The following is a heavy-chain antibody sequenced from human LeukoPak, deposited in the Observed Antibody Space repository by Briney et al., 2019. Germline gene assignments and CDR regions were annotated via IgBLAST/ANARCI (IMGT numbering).Heavy chain of an antibody. D-gene: IGHD5-18*01. CDR3: AKVPEGKRGYSYDWRGFDY. Sequence: PGGSLRLSCAASGFTFSSYGMHWVRQAPGKGLEWVAVISYDGSNKYYADSVKGRFTISRDNSKNTLYLQMNSLRAEDTAVYYCAKVPEGKRGYSYDWRGFDYWGQGTLVTVSS. CDR1: GFTFSSYG. V-gene: IGHV3-30*18. CDR2: ISYDGSNK. J-gene: IGHJ4*02.